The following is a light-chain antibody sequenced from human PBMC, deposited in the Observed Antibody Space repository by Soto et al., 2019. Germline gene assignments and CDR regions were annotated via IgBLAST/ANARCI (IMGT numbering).Light chain of an antibody. Sequence: EILLTQSAATLPVSPGERATLSSRASQSVSSSYLAWYQQKPGQAHRLLIDGASSRATGIPDRFSGSGSGTDFTLTISRLEPEDFAVYYCQQYGSSPLWTFGQGTKV. CDR1: QSVSSSY. J-gene: IGKJ1*01. CDR3: QQYGSSPLWT. CDR2: GAS. V-gene: IGKV3-20*01.